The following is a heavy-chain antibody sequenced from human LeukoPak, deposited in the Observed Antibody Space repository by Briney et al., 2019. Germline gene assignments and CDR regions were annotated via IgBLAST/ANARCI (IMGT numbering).Heavy chain of an antibody. CDR1: GYSFTSYW. J-gene: IGHJ4*02. Sequence: GESLKISCKGSGYSFTSYWIGWVRQMPGEGLEWMGIIYPGDSDTRYSPSFQGQVTISADKSISTAYLQWSSLKASDTAMYYCARLGNEVMATIETNPGIDYWGQGTLVTVSS. CDR3: ARLGNEVMATIETNPGIDY. CDR2: IYPGDSDT. D-gene: IGHD2-21*01. V-gene: IGHV5-51*01.